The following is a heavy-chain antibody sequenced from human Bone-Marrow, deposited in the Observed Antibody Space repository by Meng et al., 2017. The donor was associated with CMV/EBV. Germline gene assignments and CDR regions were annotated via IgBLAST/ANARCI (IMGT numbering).Heavy chain of an antibody. Sequence: SGSYYWSWIRQPPGKGLEWIGYIYYSGSTNYNPSLKSRVTISVDTSKNQFSLKLSSVTAADTAVYYCARSLTSRTLYYYYYYGMDVWGQGTTVTVSS. CDR3: ARSLTSRTLYYYYYYGMDV. CDR1: SGSYY. CDR2: IYYSGST. D-gene: IGHD2-2*01. J-gene: IGHJ6*02. V-gene: IGHV4-61*01.